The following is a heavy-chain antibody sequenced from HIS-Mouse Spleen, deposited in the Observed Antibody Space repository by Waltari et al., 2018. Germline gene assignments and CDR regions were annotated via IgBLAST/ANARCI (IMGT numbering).Heavy chain of an antibody. D-gene: IGHD6-13*01. J-gene: IGHJ2*01. Sequence: QLQLQESGPGLVKPSETLSLTCTVSGGSISSSSYYWGWIRQPPGKGRAWVGGLYLRWCTYYNPSLKGRVTISVDTSKNQFSLKLSSVTAADTAVYYCAREIPYSSSWYDWYFDLWGRGTLVTVSS. CDR1: GGSISSSSYY. CDR2: LYLRWCT. CDR3: AREIPYSSSWYDWYFDL. V-gene: IGHV4-39*07.